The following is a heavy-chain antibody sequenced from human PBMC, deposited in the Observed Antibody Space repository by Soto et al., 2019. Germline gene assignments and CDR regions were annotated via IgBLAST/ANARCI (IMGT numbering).Heavy chain of an antibody. Sequence: QVQLQESGPGLVTPSQALSLTCSVSGGPISSGGYYWSWIRQHPGKGLEWIGYIFYSGATYYNPSLKSRSFLSVDTSKNQFSLRLSSVTAADTAVYYCARVQPYDYGANSGWFDPWGQGTLVTVSA. D-gene: IGHD4-17*01. V-gene: IGHV4-31*03. CDR2: IFYSGAT. CDR1: GGPISSGGYY. CDR3: ARVQPYDYGANSGWFDP. J-gene: IGHJ5*02.